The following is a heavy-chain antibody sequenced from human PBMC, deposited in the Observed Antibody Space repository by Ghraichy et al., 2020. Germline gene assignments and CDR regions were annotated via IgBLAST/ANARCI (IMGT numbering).Heavy chain of an antibody. CDR2: LYADGTT. J-gene: IGHJ4*02. Sequence: GSLRLSCAASQFFVGDNYMTWVRQAAGKGLEWVSHLYADGTTAYADSVRGRFTISRDNSKNTLFLHMISLRVADTAPYYGAGKQTGLDYWGQGILVTVSS. V-gene: IGHV3-53*01. CDR3: AGKQTGLDY. CDR1: QFFVGDNY.